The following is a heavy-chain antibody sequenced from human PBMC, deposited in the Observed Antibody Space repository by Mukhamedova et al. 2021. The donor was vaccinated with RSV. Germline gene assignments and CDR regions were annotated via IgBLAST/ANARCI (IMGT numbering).Heavy chain of an antibody. J-gene: IGHJ4*02. CDR2: IYYSGST. D-gene: IGHD2-15*01. V-gene: IGHV4-39*01. CDR3: ARATIYCSGGSCYYRKYYFDY. Sequence: PGKGLEWIGSIYYSGSTYYNPSLKRRVTISVDTSKNQFSLKLSSVTAADTAVYYCARATIYCSGGSCYYRKYYFDYWGQGTLVTVS.